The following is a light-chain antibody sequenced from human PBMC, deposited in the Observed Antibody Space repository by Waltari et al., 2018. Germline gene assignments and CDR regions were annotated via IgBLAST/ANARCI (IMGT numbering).Light chain of an antibody. Sequence: DIVMTQSPDPLAVSLGERATINCKSSLSVLYRSNNKNFLAWYQQRPGQSPKLLIYWASTRESGVPDRFSGSGSGTDFTLTISSLQAEDVAVYYCQQYYTTPPTFGPGTKVDIK. J-gene: IGKJ3*01. V-gene: IGKV4-1*01. CDR2: WAS. CDR3: QQYYTTPPT. CDR1: LSVLYRSNNKNF.